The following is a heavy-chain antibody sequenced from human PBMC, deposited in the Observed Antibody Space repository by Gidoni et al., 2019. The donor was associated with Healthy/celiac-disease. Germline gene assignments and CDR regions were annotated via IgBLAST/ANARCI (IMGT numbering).Heavy chain of an antibody. D-gene: IGHD4-17*01. CDR2: FDPEDGET. CDR3: ATVGHGVQNYYYGMDV. J-gene: IGHJ6*02. V-gene: IGHV1-24*01. Sequence: QVQLVQSGAEVTKPGASVTVSCTVSRSTLTDSPMHWVRQAPGKGLEWMGGFDPEDGETIYAQKFQGRVTMTEDTSTDTAYMELSSLRSEDTAVYYCATVGHGVQNYYYGMDVWGQGTTVTVSS. CDR1: RSTLTDSP.